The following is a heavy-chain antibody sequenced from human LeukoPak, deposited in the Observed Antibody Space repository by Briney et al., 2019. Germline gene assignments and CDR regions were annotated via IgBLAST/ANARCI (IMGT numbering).Heavy chain of an antibody. CDR1: GFTVRSNY. CDR3: ARVGSTDSPHAFDI. CDR2: IYSGGST. V-gene: IGHV3-53*01. D-gene: IGHD2-21*02. Sequence: TGGSLRLSCAASGFTVRSNYMSWVRQAPGKGLEWVSVIYSGGSTDYADSVKGRFTISRDSSKNTVYLQMNSLRAEDTSVYYCARVGSTDSPHAFDIWGQGTMVTVSS. J-gene: IGHJ3*02.